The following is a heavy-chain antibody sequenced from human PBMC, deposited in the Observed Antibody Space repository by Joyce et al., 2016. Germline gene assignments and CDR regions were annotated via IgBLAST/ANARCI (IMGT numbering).Heavy chain of an antibody. Sequence: QVQLVQSGAEVKTPGASVKVSCKASGYSFTNYCITWVRQAPGQGLEWMGWISADRGNTNYPQKLQGRVTMTIDTSTSTAFMQLRSLRSDDTAVYYCARASRLTVFGVLTNNHFDYWGQGSLVTVSS. V-gene: IGHV1-18*01. CDR2: ISADRGNT. CDR3: ARASRLTVFGVLTNNHFDY. D-gene: IGHD3-3*01. J-gene: IGHJ4*02. CDR1: GYSFTNYC.